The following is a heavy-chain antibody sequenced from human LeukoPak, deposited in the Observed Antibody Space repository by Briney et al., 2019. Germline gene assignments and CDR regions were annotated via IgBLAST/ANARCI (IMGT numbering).Heavy chain of an antibody. V-gene: IGHV4-31*03. CDR1: GGSISSGGYY. CDR3: ARAPLKPDDSSGYFDY. D-gene: IGHD3-22*01. J-gene: IGHJ4*02. Sequence: SETLSLTCTVSGGSISSGGYYWSWIRQHPGKGLEWIGYIYYSGSTYYNPSLKSRVTISVDTSKNQSSLKLSSVTAADTAVYYCARAPLKPDDSSGYFDYWGQGTLVTVSS. CDR2: IYYSGST.